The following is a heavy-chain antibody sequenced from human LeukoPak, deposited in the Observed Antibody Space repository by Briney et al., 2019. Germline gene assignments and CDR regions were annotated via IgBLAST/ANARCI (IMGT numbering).Heavy chain of an antibody. CDR3: AREYCSGPKCYFIDY. CDR2: ITSSSTV. CDR1: GFTFSNYS. J-gene: IGHJ4*02. D-gene: IGHD2-15*01. V-gene: IGHV3-48*04. Sequence: GGSLRLSCAASGFTFSNYSMNWVRQAPGKGLEWVSYITSSSTVYYAGSVKGRFTISRDNAKNSLFLQMNSLRAEDTAVYYCAREYCSGPKCYFIDYWGQGALVTVSS.